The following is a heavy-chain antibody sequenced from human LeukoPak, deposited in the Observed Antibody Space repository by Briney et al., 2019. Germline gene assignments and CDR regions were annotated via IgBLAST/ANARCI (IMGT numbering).Heavy chain of an antibody. CDR2: ISSNGGST. CDR3: VKGQRYYDSSGYYSIEYFQH. Sequence: GGSLRLSCSASGFIFSSYAMHWVRQAPGKGLEYVSAISSNGGSTYYADSVKGRFTISRDNSKNTLYLQMSSLRAEDTAVYYCVKGQRYYDSSGYYSIEYFQHWGQGTLVTVSS. CDR1: GFIFSSYA. J-gene: IGHJ1*01. V-gene: IGHV3-64D*09. D-gene: IGHD3-22*01.